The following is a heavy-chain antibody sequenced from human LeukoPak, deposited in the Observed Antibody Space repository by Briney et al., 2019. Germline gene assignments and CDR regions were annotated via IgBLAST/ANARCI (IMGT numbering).Heavy chain of an antibody. Sequence: SETLFLTCTVSGGSVSSGSHYWSWIRQPPGKGLEWIGYIYYSGSTDYNPSLKSRVTISLDTSKNQFSLKLSSLTAADTAVYYCVRVTQMYYFDSGGLGHFDFWGRGTLVTVSS. V-gene: IGHV4-61*01. CDR1: GGSVSSGSHY. CDR2: IYYSGST. D-gene: IGHD3-22*01. J-gene: IGHJ2*01. CDR3: VRVTQMYYFDSGGLGHFDF.